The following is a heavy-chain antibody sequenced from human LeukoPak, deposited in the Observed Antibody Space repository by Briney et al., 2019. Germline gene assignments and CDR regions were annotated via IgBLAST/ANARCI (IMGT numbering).Heavy chain of an antibody. Sequence: GGSLRLSCAASGFTFDDYAMHWVRQAPGKDLEWVSGISWNSGSIGYADSVKGRFTISRDNAKNSLYLQMNSLRAEDTALYYCAKDIGSDYSPSFDYWGQGTLVTVSS. CDR1: GFTFDDYA. CDR3: AKDIGSDYSPSFDY. J-gene: IGHJ4*02. D-gene: IGHD3-10*01. V-gene: IGHV3-9*01. CDR2: ISWNSGSI.